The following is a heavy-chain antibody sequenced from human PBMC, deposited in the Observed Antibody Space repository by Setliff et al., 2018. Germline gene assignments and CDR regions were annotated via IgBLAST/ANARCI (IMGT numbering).Heavy chain of an antibody. D-gene: IGHD2-8*01. Sequence: ASVKVSCKTSGYTFAESIVSWVRQAPGQGLEWMGWIGVYTGHTSFAQKFEDRVSMSTDKSTNMAYMELRGLRFDDTAVYYCLRLVRYCSRTTCQRTPGDEAWGQGTLVTV. CDR1: GYTFAESI. CDR3: LRLVRYCSRTTCQRTPGDEA. V-gene: IGHV1-18*04. J-gene: IGHJ5*02. CDR2: IGVYTGHT.